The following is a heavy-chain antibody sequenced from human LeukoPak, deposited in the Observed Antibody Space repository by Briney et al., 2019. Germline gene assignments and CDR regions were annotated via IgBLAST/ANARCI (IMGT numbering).Heavy chain of an antibody. V-gene: IGHV4-59*01. CDR1: GGSITSYY. CDR3: ATWVTSGYYALDV. CDR2: IFGSGTT. D-gene: IGHD2-21*02. Sequence: PSETLSLTCTVSGGSITSYYWSWIRQPPGKGLEWIGYIFGSGTTNYNPSVKSRVTISVDTSKTQFSLKLSSVTAADTAVYYCATWVTSGYYALDVWGQGTTVTVSS. J-gene: IGHJ6*02.